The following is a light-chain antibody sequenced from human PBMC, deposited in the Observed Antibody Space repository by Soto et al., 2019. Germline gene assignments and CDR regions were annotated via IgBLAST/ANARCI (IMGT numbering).Light chain of an antibody. CDR1: SSDVGGYNY. V-gene: IGLV2-8*01. Sequence: QSALTQPPSASGSPGQSVTISCTGTSSDVGGYNYVSWYQQHPGKAPKLMIYEVTKRPSGVPDRFSGSKSGNTASLTVSVLLAEDEADYYCSSHAGIINVVFGGGTKLTV. CDR3: SSHAGIINVV. CDR2: EVT. J-gene: IGLJ3*02.